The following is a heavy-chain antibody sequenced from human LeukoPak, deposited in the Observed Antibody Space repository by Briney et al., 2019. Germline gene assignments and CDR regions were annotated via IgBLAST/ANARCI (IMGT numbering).Heavy chain of an antibody. J-gene: IGHJ4*02. D-gene: IGHD5-18*01. CDR3: ASNVDTATRAY. CDR1: GFTFSSSE. Sequence: PGGSLRLSCAASGFTFSSSEMNWVRQAPGKGLEWVSYISSSGSTIYYADSVKGRFTISRDKAKNSLYLQMNSLSAEDTAVYYCASNVDTATRAYWGQGTLVTVSS. CDR2: ISSSGSTI. V-gene: IGHV3-48*03.